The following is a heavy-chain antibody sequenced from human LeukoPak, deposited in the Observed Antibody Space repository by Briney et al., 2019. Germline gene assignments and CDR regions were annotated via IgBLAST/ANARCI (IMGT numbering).Heavy chain of an antibody. Sequence: ASVKVSCKASGYTFTSYGISWVRQAPGQGLEWMGWISAYNGNTNYAQKLQGRVTMTTDTSTSTAYMELRSLRSDDTAVYYCAREVWFGELSERTLDYWAREPWSPSP. CDR1: GYTFTSYG. CDR3: AREVWFGELSERTLDY. V-gene: IGHV1-18*01. J-gene: IGHJ4*02. D-gene: IGHD3-10*01. CDR2: ISAYNGNT.